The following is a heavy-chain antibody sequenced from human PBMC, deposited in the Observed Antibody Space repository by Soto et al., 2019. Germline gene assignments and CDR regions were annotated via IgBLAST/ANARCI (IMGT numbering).Heavy chain of an antibody. V-gene: IGHV3-33*01. J-gene: IGHJ3*02. CDR1: GFTISSYG. D-gene: IGHD2-15*01. CDR3: ARDPGGMDAVGAFDI. Sequence: GGPLRLSCAASGFTISSYGMHWLRQAPGKGLEWVAVIWYDGSNKYYADYVKGRITISRDNSKNTLYLQMNSLRAEDTAVYYCARDPGGMDAVGAFDIWGQGTMVTVS. CDR2: IWYDGSNK.